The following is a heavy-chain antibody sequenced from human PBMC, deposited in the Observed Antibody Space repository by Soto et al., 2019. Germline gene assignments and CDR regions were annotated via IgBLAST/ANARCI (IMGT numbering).Heavy chain of an antibody. CDR1: GGTFSSYA. D-gene: IGHD6-13*01. V-gene: IGHV1-69*12. J-gene: IGHJ4*02. Sequence: QVQLVQSGAEVKKPGSSVKVSCKASGGTFSSYAISWVRQAPGQGLEWMGGSIPIFGTANYAQKFQGRVTITADESTSTAYMELSSLRSEDTAVYYCASFSSSWYYGSFDYWGQGTLVTVSS. CDR3: ASFSSSWYYGSFDY. CDR2: SIPIFGTA.